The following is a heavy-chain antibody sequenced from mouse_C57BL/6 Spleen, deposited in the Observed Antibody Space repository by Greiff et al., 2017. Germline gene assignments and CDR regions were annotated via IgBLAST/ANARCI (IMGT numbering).Heavy chain of an antibody. J-gene: IGHJ4*01. CDR1: GFSLKSYA. V-gene: IGHV2-9-1*01. CDR3: ARNPRTGSYYYAMDY. D-gene: IGHD4-1*01. Sequence: VKLVESGPGLVGPSQCLSITCTVSGFSLKSYAISWVRQPPGKGLEWLGVIWTGGGTNYNSALQSRQSISKDNSKSQVFLKMNSRHTDDTARYYCARNPRTGSYYYAMDYWGQGTSVTVSS. CDR2: IWTGGGT.